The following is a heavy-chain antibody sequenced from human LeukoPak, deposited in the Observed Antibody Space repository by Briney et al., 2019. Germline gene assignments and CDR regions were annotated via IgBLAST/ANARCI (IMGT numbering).Heavy chain of an antibody. CDR1: GGSISTYH. V-gene: IGHV4-59*01. CDR2: IHYSGAT. CDR3: ARGTVTTDYFLH. J-gene: IGHJ1*01. D-gene: IGHD4-17*01. Sequence: PSETLSLTCTVSGGSISTYHWSWIRQPPGKGLEWIGYIHYSGATNYNPSLKSRVTISVDTSKNQFSLKLTSVTATDTAVYYCARGTVTTDYFLHWGQGTLVTVSS.